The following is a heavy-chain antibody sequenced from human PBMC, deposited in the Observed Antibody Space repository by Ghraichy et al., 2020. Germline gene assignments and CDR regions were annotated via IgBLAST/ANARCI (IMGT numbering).Heavy chain of an antibody. V-gene: IGHV3-74*01. Sequence: LSLTCAASGFTFSSYWMHWVRQAPGKGLVWVSRINSDGSSTSYADSVKGRFTISRDNAKNTLYLQMNSLRAEDTAVYYCARGLIDGSGSYYFDYWGQGTLVTVSS. CDR3: ARGLIDGSGSYYFDY. CDR2: INSDGSST. J-gene: IGHJ4*02. D-gene: IGHD3-10*01. CDR1: GFTFSSYW.